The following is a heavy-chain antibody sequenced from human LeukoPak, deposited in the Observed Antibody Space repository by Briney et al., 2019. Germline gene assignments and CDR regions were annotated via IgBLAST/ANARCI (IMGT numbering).Heavy chain of an antibody. CDR1: GGSISSSSYY. J-gene: IGHJ5*02. D-gene: IGHD1-1*01. CDR3: ARGGRRSLKSTNWFDP. V-gene: IGHV4-39*01. Sequence: SETLSLTCTVSGGSISSSSYYWGWIRQPPGKGLEWIGSIYYSGSTYYNPSLKSRVTISVDTSKNQFSLKLSSVTAADTAVYYCARGGRRSLKSTNWFDPWGQGTLVTVSS. CDR2: IYYSGST.